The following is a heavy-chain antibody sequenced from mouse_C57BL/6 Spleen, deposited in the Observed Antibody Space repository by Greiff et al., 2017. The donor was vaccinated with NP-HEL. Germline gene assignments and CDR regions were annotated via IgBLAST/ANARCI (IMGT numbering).Heavy chain of an antibody. CDR3: ARSPDGYYFDY. Sequence: QVQLKESGAELVKPGASVKLSCKASGYTFTSYWMHWVKQRPGQGLEWIGMIHPNSGSTNYNEKFKSKATLTVDKSSSTAYMQLSSLTSEDSAVYYCARSPDGYYFDYWGQGTTLTVSS. CDR2: IHPNSGST. V-gene: IGHV1-64*01. D-gene: IGHD2-3*01. J-gene: IGHJ2*01. CDR1: GYTFTSYW.